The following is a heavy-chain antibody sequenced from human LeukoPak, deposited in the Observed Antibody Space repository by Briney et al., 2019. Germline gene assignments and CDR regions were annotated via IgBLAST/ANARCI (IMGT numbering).Heavy chain of an antibody. CDR2: NSAYNGNT. CDR1: GYTFTSYG. Sequence: ASVKVSCKASGYTFTSYGISWVRQAPGQGLEWMGWNSAYNGNTNYAQKLQGRVTMTTDTSTSTAYMELRSLRSDDTAVYYCARGDCTNGVCYRLHDYWGQGTLVTVSS. V-gene: IGHV1-18*01. CDR3: ARGDCTNGVCYRLHDY. J-gene: IGHJ4*02. D-gene: IGHD2-8*01.